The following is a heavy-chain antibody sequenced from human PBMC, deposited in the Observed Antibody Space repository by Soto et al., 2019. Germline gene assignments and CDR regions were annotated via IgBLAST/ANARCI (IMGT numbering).Heavy chain of an antibody. CDR2: ISYDGSNK. J-gene: IGHJ4*02. CDR1: GFTFSSYA. V-gene: IGHV3-30-3*01. D-gene: IGHD2-15*01. Sequence: GSLRLSCAASGFTFSSYAMHWVRQAPGKGLEWVAFISYDGSNKYYADSVKGRFTISRDNSKNTLYLQMNSLRAEDTAVYYCARVGCSGGSCHRRPFDYWGQGTLVTVSS. CDR3: ARVGCSGGSCHRRPFDY.